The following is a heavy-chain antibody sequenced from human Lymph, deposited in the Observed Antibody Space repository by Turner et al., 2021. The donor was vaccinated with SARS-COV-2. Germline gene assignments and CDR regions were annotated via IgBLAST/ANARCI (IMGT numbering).Heavy chain of an antibody. CDR1: GFTFSSYA. D-gene: IGHD5-18*01. CDR2: ISGRGGST. CDR3: AKEGDTAMVNFDY. Sequence: EVQLLESGGGLVQPGGSLRLSWAASGFTFSSYAMSWVRQAPGKGVGWVSAISGRGGSTYYADSVKGRFTISRDNSKNTLYLQMNSLRAEDTAVYYCAKEGDTAMVNFDYWGQGTLVTVSS. J-gene: IGHJ4*02. V-gene: IGHV3-23*01.